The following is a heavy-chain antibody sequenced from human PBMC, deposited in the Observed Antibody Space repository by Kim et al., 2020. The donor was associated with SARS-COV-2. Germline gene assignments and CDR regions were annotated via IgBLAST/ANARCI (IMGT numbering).Heavy chain of an antibody. Sequence: SETLSLTCAVYGGSFSGYYWSWIRQPPGKGLEWIGEINHSGSTNYNPSLKSRVTISVDTSKNQFSLKLSSVTAADTAVYYCARVPDRRVVGTTSRDYWGQGTLVTVSS. CDR2: INHSGST. V-gene: IGHV4-34*01. D-gene: IGHD2-2*01. J-gene: IGHJ4*02. CDR1: GGSFSGYY. CDR3: ARVPDRRVVGTTSRDY.